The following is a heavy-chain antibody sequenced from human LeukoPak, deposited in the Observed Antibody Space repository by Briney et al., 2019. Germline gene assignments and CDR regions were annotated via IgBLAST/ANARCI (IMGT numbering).Heavy chain of an antibody. CDR3: ARERIDFWSGYVGLNWFDP. CDR1: GYTFTGYY. D-gene: IGHD3-3*01. J-gene: IGHJ5*02. Sequence: ASVKVSCKASGYTFTGYYMHWVRQAPGQGLEWMGRINPNSGGTNYAQKFQGRVTMTRDTSIGTAYMELSRLRSDDTAVYYCARERIDFWSGYVGLNWFDPWGQGTLVTVSS. CDR2: INPNSGGT. V-gene: IGHV1-2*06.